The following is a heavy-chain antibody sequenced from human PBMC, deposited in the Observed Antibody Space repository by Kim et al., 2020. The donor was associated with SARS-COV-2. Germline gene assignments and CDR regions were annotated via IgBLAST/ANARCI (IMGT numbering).Heavy chain of an antibody. CDR3: ARSSSFGYYYGMDV. Sequence: GGSLRLSCAASGFTFSSYSMNWVRQAPGKGLEWVSSISSSSSYIYYADSVKGRFTISRDNAKNSLYLQMNSLRAEDTAVYYCARSSSFGYYYGMDVWGQGTTVTVSS. D-gene: IGHD3-10*01. V-gene: IGHV3-21*01. CDR1: GFTFSSYS. J-gene: IGHJ6*02. CDR2: ISSSSSYI.